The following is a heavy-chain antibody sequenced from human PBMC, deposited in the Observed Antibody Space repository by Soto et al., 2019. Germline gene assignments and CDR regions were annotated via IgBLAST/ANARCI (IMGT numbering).Heavy chain of an antibody. V-gene: IGHV1-69*13. D-gene: IGHD3-10*01. Sequence: ASVKVSCKASGGTFSSYAISWVRQAPGQGLEWMGGIIPIFGTANYAQKFQGRVTITADESTSTAYMELSSLRSEDTAVYYCARDRGYGSGSLIYYYGMDVWGQGTTVTVSS. CDR3: ARDRGYGSGSLIYYYGMDV. CDR1: GGTFSSYA. J-gene: IGHJ6*02. CDR2: IIPIFGTA.